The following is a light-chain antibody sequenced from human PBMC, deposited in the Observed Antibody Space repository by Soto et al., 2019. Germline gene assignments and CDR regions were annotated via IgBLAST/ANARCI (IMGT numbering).Light chain of an antibody. J-gene: IGKJ4*01. Sequence: DIPLTQSPDFLSASVGDRVTITCRSSKGLSSYLAWYQQKPGKAPKLLLYAASTLQSGVPSRFSGSGSGTEFTLTIISLQTEDFATYYCQQLNSYPLTFGGGTNVETK. CDR3: QQLNSYPLT. CDR1: KGLSSY. CDR2: AAS. V-gene: IGKV1-9*01.